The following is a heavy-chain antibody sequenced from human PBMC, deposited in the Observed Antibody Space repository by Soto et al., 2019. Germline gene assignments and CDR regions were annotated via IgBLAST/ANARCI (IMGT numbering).Heavy chain of an antibody. J-gene: IGHJ6*03. D-gene: IGHD6-19*01. CDR1: GYTFTSYA. CDR3: ARGVAGTLYYYMDV. Sequence: QVQLVQSGAEVKKPGASVKVSCKASGYTFTSYAMHWVRQAPGQRLEWMGWINAGNGNTKYSQKFQGRVTITRDTSASTAYMEVSSLRSEDTAVYYCARGVAGTLYYYMDVWGKGTTVTVSS. V-gene: IGHV1-3*01. CDR2: INAGNGNT.